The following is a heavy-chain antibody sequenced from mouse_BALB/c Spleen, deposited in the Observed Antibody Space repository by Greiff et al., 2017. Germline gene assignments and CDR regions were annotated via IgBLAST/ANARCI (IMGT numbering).Heavy chain of an antibody. Sequence: EVKLMESGGGLVKPGGSLKLSCAASGFTFSSYAMSWVRQTPEKRLEWVASISSGGSTYYPDSVKGRFTISRDNARNILYLQMSSLRSEDTAMYYCARGDWGNYDYWGQGTTLTVSS. CDR1: GFTFSSYA. J-gene: IGHJ2*01. CDR2: ISSGGST. CDR3: ARGDWGNYDY. V-gene: IGHV5-6-5*01. D-gene: IGHD2-1*01.